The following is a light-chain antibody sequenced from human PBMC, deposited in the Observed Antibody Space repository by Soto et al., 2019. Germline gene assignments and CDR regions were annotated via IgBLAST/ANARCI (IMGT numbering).Light chain of an antibody. CDR1: QTISSW. V-gene: IGKV1-5*03. Sequence: DIQMTQSPSTLSGSVGDRVTITCRASQTISSWLAWYQKKPGKAPKLLIYKASTLKSGVPSRFSGSGSGTEFTLPISSLQPDDFASYYCQHFNSYSEAFGQGPKVELK. CDR3: QHFNSYSEA. CDR2: KAS. J-gene: IGKJ1*01.